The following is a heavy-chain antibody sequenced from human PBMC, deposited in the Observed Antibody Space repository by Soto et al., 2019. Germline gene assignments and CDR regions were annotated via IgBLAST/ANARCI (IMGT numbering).Heavy chain of an antibody. CDR3: ARAAYCGSDSCSDAFDI. D-gene: IGHD2-21*02. Sequence: GGSLRLSCAASGFTFSDYYMSWIRQAPGKGLEWVSYISSSGSTIYYADSVKGRFTISRDNAKNSLYLQMNSLRSEDTAVYYCARAAYCGSDSCSDAFDIWGQGTVVTVSS. V-gene: IGHV3-11*04. CDR1: GFTFSDYY. J-gene: IGHJ3*02. CDR2: ISSSGSTI.